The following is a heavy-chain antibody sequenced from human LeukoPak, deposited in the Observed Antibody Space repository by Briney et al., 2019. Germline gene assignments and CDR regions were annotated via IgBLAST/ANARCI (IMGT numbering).Heavy chain of an antibody. CDR1: GGSFSGYY. CDR2: IYHSGST. J-gene: IGHJ4*02. CDR3: ARDGYSGNDGL. D-gene: IGHD5-12*01. Sequence: PSETLSLTCAAYGGSFSGYYWSWVRQPPGKGLEWIGYIYHSGSTKYNPSLKSRVTISVDTSKNQFSLKLSSVTAADTAVYYCARDGYSGNDGLWGQGTLVTVSS. V-gene: IGHV4-59*01.